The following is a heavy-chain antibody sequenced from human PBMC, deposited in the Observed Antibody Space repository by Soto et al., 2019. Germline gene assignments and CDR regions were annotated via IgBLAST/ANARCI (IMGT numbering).Heavy chain of an antibody. D-gene: IGHD2-15*01. CDR3: ARARWYDAFDV. Sequence: PSETLSLTCAASGFFISSGNYWGWIRKPPGKGLEWIGSIFHGRNTYYNPSLKSRVTISVDMSKNQFSLKLNSVTAADTAVYYCARARWYDAFDVWGQGTVVTVSS. CDR2: IFHGRNT. J-gene: IGHJ3*01. V-gene: IGHV4-38-2*01. CDR1: GFFISSGNY.